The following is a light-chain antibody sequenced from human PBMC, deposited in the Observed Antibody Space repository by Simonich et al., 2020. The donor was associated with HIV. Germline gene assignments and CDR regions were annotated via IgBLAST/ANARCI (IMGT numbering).Light chain of an antibody. V-gene: IGKV4-1*01. CDR1: QSVLHSSNNKNY. CDR3: QQYYTTPLT. Sequence: DIVMTQSPDSLAVSLGERATINCKSCQSVLHSSNNKNYLAWYQQTPGQPPKLIIYWASTRESGVPHRFSGSGSGTDVTLTISSLQAEDVAVYYCQQYYTTPLTFGGGTKVEIK. CDR2: WAS. J-gene: IGKJ4*01.